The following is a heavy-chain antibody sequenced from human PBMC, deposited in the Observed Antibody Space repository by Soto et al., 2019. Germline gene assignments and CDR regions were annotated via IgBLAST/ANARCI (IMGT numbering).Heavy chain of an antibody. J-gene: IGHJ6*02. Sequence: PSETLSLTCAVSGYSISSGNWWGWIRQPPGKGLEWIGDIYYSGSTYYNPSLKSRVTISVDKSKNQFSLKLSSVTAADTAVYYCAGLGGSSSRGNYYYGMDVWGQGTTVTVSS. CDR1: GYSISSGNW. CDR3: AGLGGSSSRGNYYYGMDV. D-gene: IGHD6-13*01. V-gene: IGHV4-28*01. CDR2: IYYSGST.